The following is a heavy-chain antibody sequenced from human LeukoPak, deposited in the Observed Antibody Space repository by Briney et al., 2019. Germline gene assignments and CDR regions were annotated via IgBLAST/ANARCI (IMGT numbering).Heavy chain of an antibody. CDR3: ARVVGGDYSFDY. J-gene: IGHJ4*02. CDR1: VDSDSSNSAA. D-gene: IGHD4-17*01. V-gene: IGHV6-1*01. Sequence: SQTLSLTCAISVDSDSSNSAAWNWISQSPSRGLEWLGRTYYRSKWYNDYAVSVKSRITINPDTSKNQSSLQLNSVTPEDTAVYYCARVVGGDYSFDYWGQGTLVTVSS. CDR2: TYYRSKWYN.